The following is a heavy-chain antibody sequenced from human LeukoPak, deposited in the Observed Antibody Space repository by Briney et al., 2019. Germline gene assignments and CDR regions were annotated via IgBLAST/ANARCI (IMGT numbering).Heavy chain of an antibody. CDR3: AREGKLTGYFGGLGFNY. CDR1: GASISSSY. Sequence: PSETLSLTCTVSGASISSSYWSWIRQPPGKGLELIVYTFHNVDTNYNPALKSRVTVSVDTSKNQFSLNLTSVTAADTAVYYCAREGKLTGYFGGLGFNYWGQGILVTVSS. CDR2: TFHNVDT. V-gene: IGHV4-59*01. D-gene: IGHD6-19*01. J-gene: IGHJ4*02.